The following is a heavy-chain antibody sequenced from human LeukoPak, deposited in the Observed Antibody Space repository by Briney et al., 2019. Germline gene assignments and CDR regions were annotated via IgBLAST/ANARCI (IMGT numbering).Heavy chain of an antibody. CDR3: ARWSYGDFDALDV. D-gene: IGHD4-17*01. J-gene: IGHJ3*01. V-gene: IGHV4-61*02. CDR2: IYISGGT. Sequence: PSETLSLTCTVSGGSISSSSYYWHWIRQPAGKGLEWVGRIYISGGTYYNPSLKSRVTISIDKSKNQFSLDLSSVTAADTAVYYCARWSYGDFDALDVWGQGTMVTVSS. CDR1: GGSISSSSYY.